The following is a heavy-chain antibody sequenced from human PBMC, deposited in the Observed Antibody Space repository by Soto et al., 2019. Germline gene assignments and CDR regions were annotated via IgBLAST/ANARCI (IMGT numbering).Heavy chain of an antibody. CDR2: INQSGST. Sequence: SETLSLTCAVYGGSFSGHYWSWIRQTPGKGLEWIGEINQSGSTNYNPSLKSRVTISIDTSKNQFSLKLSSVTAADTAVYYCARGGLELGNFHFDYRGQGTLVTVSS. V-gene: IGHV4-34*01. CDR1: GGSFSGHY. J-gene: IGHJ4*02. CDR3: ARGGLELGNFHFDY. D-gene: IGHD1-7*01.